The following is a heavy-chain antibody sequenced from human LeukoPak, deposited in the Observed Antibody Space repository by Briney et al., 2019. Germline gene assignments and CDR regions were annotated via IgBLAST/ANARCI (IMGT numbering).Heavy chain of an antibody. CDR1: GFAFSSYG. CDR2: IWYDGSNK. CDR3: AKVPRGTK. J-gene: IGHJ4*02. V-gene: IGHV3-30*02. Sequence: GGSLRLSCAASGFAFSSYGMHWVRQAPGKGLEWVAFIWYDGSNKYYADSVKGRFTISRDNSKNTLYLQMNSLRPEDTAVYYCAKVPRGTKWGQGTLVTVSS. D-gene: IGHD3-16*01.